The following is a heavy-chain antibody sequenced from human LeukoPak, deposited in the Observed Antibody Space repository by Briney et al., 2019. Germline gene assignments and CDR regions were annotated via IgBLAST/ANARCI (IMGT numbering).Heavy chain of an antibody. D-gene: IGHD5-18*01. CDR2: IYYSGST. Sequence: SETLSLTCTVSGGSISRGDYYWSWIRQPPGKGLEWIGYIYYSGSTYYNPSLKSRVTISVDTSKNQFSLKLSSVAAADTAVYYCARGKDTAMVSFDYWGQGTLVTVSS. J-gene: IGHJ4*02. CDR3: ARGKDTAMVSFDY. V-gene: IGHV4-30-4*01. CDR1: GGSISRGDYY.